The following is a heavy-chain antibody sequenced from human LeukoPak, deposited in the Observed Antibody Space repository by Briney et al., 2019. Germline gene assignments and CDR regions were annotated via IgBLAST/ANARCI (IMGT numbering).Heavy chain of an antibody. CDR2: INPHSGGA. CDR3: ARVRDSTGYYHRDAFNI. Sequence: ASVKVSCKASGYTFTAYYMHWVRQAPGQGLEWMGRINPHSGGANYAQQFQGRVTMTRDTSISTAYLELSRLRSDDTAVYFCARVRDSTGYYHRDAFNIWGQGTLVTVSS. J-gene: IGHJ3*02. V-gene: IGHV1-2*06. CDR1: GYTFTAYY. D-gene: IGHD3-22*01.